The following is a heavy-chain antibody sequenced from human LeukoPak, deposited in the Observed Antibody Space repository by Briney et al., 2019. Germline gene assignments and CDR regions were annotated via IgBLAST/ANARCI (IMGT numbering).Heavy chain of an antibody. Sequence: SETLSLTCTVSDGSFTSHHWSWIRQPPGKGLEWIGYIYYSGSINYNPSLKSRVTISVDTSKNQVSLKLTSVTAADTAVYYCATTADQLTPLGYWGQGTLVTVSS. V-gene: IGHV4-59*08. CDR3: ATTADQLTPLGY. CDR2: IYYSGSI. D-gene: IGHD2-2*01. J-gene: IGHJ4*02. CDR1: DGSFTSHH.